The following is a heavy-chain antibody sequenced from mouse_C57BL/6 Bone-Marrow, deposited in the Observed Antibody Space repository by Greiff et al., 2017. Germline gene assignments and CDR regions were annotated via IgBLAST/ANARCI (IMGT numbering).Heavy chain of an antibody. D-gene: IGHD1-1*01. CDR2: ISSGGSYT. V-gene: IGHV5-6*02. J-gene: IGHJ2*01. Sequence: DVMLVESGGDLVKPGGSLKLSCAASGFTFSSYGMSWVRQTPDKRLEWVATISSGGSYTYYPDSVNGRFTISRDNAKNTLYLQMSSLKSEDTAMYYCARHFPYYYVSSYLFDYWGQGTTLTVSS. CDR1: GFTFSSYG. CDR3: ARHFPYYYVSSYLFDY.